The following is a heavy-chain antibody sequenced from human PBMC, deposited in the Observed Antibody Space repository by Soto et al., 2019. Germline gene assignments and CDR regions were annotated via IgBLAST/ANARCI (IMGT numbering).Heavy chain of an antibody. V-gene: IGHV3-23*01. J-gene: IGHJ4*02. CDR3: AKADRGGYNTDDFDY. CDR1: GFTFSSYA. CDR2: ISGGAGTT. Sequence: GGSLRLSCAASGFTFSSYAMSWVRQAPGKGLEWVSVISGGAGTTYYADSVRGRFTISRDNSKNTLYLQMNSLRAEDTAVYYCAKADRGGYNTDDFDYWGQGTLVTVSS. D-gene: IGHD5-12*01.